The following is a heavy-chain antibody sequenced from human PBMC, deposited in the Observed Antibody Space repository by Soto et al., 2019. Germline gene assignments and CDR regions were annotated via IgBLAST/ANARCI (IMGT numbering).Heavy chain of an antibody. J-gene: IGHJ6*02. CDR3: GKGRSYYYYYGVDV. CDR2: IYGNAART. Sequence: GGSLRLSCAASGFTFSNYAMSWVRQAPGKGLEWVSGIYGNAARTFYADSVKGRFTISRDNSKNTLFLEMNSLRAEDTAVYYCGKGRSYYYYYGVDVWGQGTTVTV. CDR1: GFTFSNYA. V-gene: IGHV3-23*01. D-gene: IGHD1-26*01.